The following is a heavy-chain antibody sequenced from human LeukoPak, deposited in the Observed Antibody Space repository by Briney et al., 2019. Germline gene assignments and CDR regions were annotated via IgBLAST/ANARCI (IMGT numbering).Heavy chain of an antibody. CDR2: ISGSGGGT. V-gene: IGHV3-23*01. D-gene: IGHD3-10*01. CDR3: AKEQWFGNDYYYYYGMDV. CDR1: GFTFSSYA. J-gene: IGHJ6*02. Sequence: PGGSLRLSCAASGFTFSSYAMSWVRQAPGKGLEWVSAISGSGGGTYYADSVKGRFTISRDNSKNTLYLQMNSLRAEDTAVYYCAKEQWFGNDYYYYYGMDVWGQGTTVTVSS.